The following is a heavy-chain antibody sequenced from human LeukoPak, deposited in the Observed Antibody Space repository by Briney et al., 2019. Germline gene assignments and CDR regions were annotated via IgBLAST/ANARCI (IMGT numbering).Heavy chain of an antibody. CDR3: ARGPIYCSSTSCSYYFDY. V-gene: IGHV3-30-3*01. D-gene: IGHD2-2*01. Sequence: PGRSLRLSCAASGFTFSSYAMHWVRQAPGKGLEWVAVISCDGSNKYYADSVKGRFTISRDNSKNTLYLQMNSLRAEDTAVYYCARGPIYCSSTSCSYYFDYWGQGTLVTVSS. CDR2: ISCDGSNK. J-gene: IGHJ4*02. CDR1: GFTFSSYA.